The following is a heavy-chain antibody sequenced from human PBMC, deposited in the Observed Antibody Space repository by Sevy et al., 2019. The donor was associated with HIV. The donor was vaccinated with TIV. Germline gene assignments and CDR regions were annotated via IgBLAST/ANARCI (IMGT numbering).Heavy chain of an antibody. J-gene: IGHJ3*02. CDR2: ISYDGSTE. Sequence: GGSLRLSCAASGFTFSTSAMHWVRQAPGKGLEWVAIISYDGSTEYSADSVKGRFTISRDNSKNTLYLQMNSLRAEDTAVYYCARERSSTYYDFWSGYSPGAFDIWGQGTMVTVSS. D-gene: IGHD3-3*01. CDR3: ARERSSTYYDFWSGYSPGAFDI. CDR1: GFTFSTSA. V-gene: IGHV3-30*14.